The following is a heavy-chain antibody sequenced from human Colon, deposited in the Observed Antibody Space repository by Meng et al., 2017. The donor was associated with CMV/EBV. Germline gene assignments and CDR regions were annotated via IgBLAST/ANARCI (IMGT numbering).Heavy chain of an antibody. Sequence: SGVTFSGSAVHWVRQASGKGLEWVGRIRSKADTYATAYAASMKGRFTISRDDSKNTAYLQMNSLKTEDTAVYYCTRVEWELRGGWFDPWGQGTLVTVSS. CDR1: GVTFSGSA. CDR3: TRVEWELRGGWFDP. V-gene: IGHV3-73*01. J-gene: IGHJ5*02. D-gene: IGHD1-26*01. CDR2: IRSKADTYAT.